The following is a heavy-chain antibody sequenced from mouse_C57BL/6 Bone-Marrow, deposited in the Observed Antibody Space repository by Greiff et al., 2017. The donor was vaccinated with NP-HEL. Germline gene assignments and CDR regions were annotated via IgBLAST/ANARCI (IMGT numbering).Heavy chain of an antibody. Sequence: VQLQQPGAELVKPGASVKMSCKASGYTFTSYWITWVKQRPGQGLEWIGDIYPGSGSTNYNEKFKSKATLTVDTSSSTAYMQLSSLTSEDSAVYYCARGGGSSYGGYFDVWGTGTTVTVSS. D-gene: IGHD1-1*01. V-gene: IGHV1-55*01. CDR2: IYPGSGST. CDR1: GYTFTSYW. CDR3: ARGGGSSYGGYFDV. J-gene: IGHJ1*03.